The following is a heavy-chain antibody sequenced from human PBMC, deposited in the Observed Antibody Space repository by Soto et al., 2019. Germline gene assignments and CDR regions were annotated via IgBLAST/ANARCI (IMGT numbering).Heavy chain of an antibody. J-gene: IGHJ3*02. CDR2: IYSGGST. Sequence: GGSLRLSCAASGFTVSSNYMSWVRQAPGKGLEWVSVIYSGGSTYYADSVKGRFTISRDNSKNTLYLQMNSLRAEDTAVYYCLLRFLEWLSDDAFDIWGQGTMVTVSS. V-gene: IGHV3-66*01. CDR3: LLRFLEWLSDDAFDI. D-gene: IGHD3-3*01. CDR1: GFTVSSNY.